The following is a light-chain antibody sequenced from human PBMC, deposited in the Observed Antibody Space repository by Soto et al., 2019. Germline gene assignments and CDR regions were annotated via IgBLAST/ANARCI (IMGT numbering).Light chain of an antibody. CDR2: TNN. J-gene: IGLJ2*01. CDR3: AACDDSAFGVV. CDR1: SSNIGSHI. V-gene: IGLV1-44*01. Sequence: QSVLTQPPSASGAPGQRVTISCSGSSSNIGSHIVNWYQQVPGTAPKLLIYTNNQRPSGVPDRFSGSKSGTSASLAISGLQSEDEADYYCAACDDSAFGVVFGGGTKLTVL.